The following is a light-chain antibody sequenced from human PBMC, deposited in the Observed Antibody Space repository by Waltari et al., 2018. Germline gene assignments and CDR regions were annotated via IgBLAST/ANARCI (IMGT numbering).Light chain of an antibody. J-gene: IGKJ2*03. CDR1: QGIGSW. CDR2: SAS. V-gene: IGKV1-12*01. CDR3: QQGYNPPYS. Sequence: DIQMTQSPSSLSASVGDKVTITCRASQGIGSWLAWYQQKPGEAPKLLIYSASSLESGVSSRFTGSGSGADYTLTITSLQPEDFAAYYCQQGYNPPYSFGQGTKIEIK.